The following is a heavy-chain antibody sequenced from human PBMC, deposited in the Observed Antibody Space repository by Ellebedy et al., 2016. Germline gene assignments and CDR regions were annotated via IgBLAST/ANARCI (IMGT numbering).Heavy chain of an antibody. CDR2: IYSSETT. Sequence: SETLSLXXTVSGGSISYYYLSWMRQPTGKGLEWIGYIYSSETTNYNPSLRSQLTISLDKSKNQFSLKLRSVTAADTALYYCAKWDWDHAFDIWGHGTMVTVSS. CDR1: GGSISYYY. CDR3: AKWDWDHAFDI. J-gene: IGHJ3*02. D-gene: IGHD1-26*01. V-gene: IGHV4-59*01.